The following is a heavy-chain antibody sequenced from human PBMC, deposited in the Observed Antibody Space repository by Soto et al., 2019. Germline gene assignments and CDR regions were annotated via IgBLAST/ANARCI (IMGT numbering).Heavy chain of an antibody. CDR3: ARHTPAISISDH. Sequence: SETPSLTCTVSGGSISSSSYYWGWIRQPPGKGLEWIGSIYFSGSTYYNPSLKSRVTISVDTSKNQFSLKLSSVTAADTAVYYCARHTPAISISDHWGQGTLVTVSS. V-gene: IGHV4-39*01. CDR2: IYFSGST. CDR1: GGSISSSSYY. D-gene: IGHD2-15*01. J-gene: IGHJ4*02.